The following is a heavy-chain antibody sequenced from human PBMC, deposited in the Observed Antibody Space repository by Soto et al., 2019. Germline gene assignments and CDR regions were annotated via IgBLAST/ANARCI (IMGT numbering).Heavy chain of an antibody. J-gene: IGHJ6*02. CDR3: ARDAYYDSSGHYYYGMDV. Sequence: QVQLVQSGAEVKKPGASVKVSCKASGYTFTSYGISWVRQAPGQGLEWMGWISAYNGNTNYAQKLQGRVTMTTDTATSTAYMELRSLRSDDTAVYYCARDAYYDSSGHYYYGMDVWGQGTTVTVSS. CDR2: ISAYNGNT. V-gene: IGHV1-18*01. CDR1: GYTFTSYG. D-gene: IGHD3-22*01.